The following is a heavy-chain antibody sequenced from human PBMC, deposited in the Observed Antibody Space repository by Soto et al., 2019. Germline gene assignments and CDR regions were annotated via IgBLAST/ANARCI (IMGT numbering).Heavy chain of an antibody. CDR2: IIPILGIA. V-gene: IGHV1-69*08. CDR1: GGTFSSYT. D-gene: IGHD2-15*01. J-gene: IGHJ4*02. Sequence: QVQLVQSGAEVKKPGSSVKVSCKASGGTFSSYTISWVRQAPGQGLECMGRIIPILGIANYAQKFQGRVTITADKSTSTAYMELSSLRSEDTAVYYCARENYVGVVAANSDYWGQGTLVTVSS. CDR3: ARENYVGVVAANSDY.